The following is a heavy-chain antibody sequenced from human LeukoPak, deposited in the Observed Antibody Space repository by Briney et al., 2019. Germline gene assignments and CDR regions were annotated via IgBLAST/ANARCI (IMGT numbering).Heavy chain of an antibody. CDR3: ARVRGIVGASDY. D-gene: IGHD1-26*01. CDR2: ISSSSSYI. V-gene: IGHV3-21*01. J-gene: IGHJ4*02. CDR1: GFTFSSYW. Sequence: NPGGSLRLSCAASGFTFSSYWMSWVRQAPGKGLEWVSSISSSSSYIYYADSVKGRFTISRDNAKNSLYLQMNSLRAEDTAVYYCARVRGIVGASDYWGQGTLVTVSS.